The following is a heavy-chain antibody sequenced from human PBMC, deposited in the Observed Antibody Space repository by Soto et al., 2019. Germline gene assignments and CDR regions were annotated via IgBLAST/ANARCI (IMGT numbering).Heavy chain of an antibody. CDR3: ARVGYSYGFDY. J-gene: IGHJ4*02. D-gene: IGHD5-18*01. Sequence: PSETLSLTCAVYGGSFSGYYWSWIRQPPGKGLEWIGGINHSGSTNYNPSLKSRVTISVDTSKNQFSLKLSSVTAADTAVYYCARVGYSYGFDYWGQGTLVTVSS. V-gene: IGHV4-34*01. CDR1: GGSFSGYY. CDR2: INHSGST.